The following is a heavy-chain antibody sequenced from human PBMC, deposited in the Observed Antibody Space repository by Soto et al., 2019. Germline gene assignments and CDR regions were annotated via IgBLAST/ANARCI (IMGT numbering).Heavy chain of an antibody. CDR1: GFTFSSYW. V-gene: IGHV3-74*01. Sequence: GGSLRLSCAASGFTFSSYWMHWVRQAPGKGLVWVSRINSDGSSTSYADSVKGRFTISRDNAKNTLYLQMNSLRAEDTAVYYCAREATTGTATYYYYGMDVWGQGTTVTVSS. D-gene: IGHD1-1*01. CDR2: INSDGSST. CDR3: AREATTGTATYYYYGMDV. J-gene: IGHJ6*02.